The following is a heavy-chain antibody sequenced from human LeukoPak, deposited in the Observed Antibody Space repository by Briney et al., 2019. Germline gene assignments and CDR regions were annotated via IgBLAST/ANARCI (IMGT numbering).Heavy chain of an antibody. CDR2: IKQDGSEK. CDR3: ARGVWAPFDS. D-gene: IGHD7-27*01. J-gene: IGHJ4*02. V-gene: IGHV3-7*01. Sequence: GGSLRLSCAASGFSLSNYWMNWVRQAPGKGLEWVANIKQDGSEKNYVDSVKGQFSISRDNAKNSLILQMNSLRDEDTAVYYCARGVWAPFDSWGQGTLVSVSS. CDR1: GFSLSNYW.